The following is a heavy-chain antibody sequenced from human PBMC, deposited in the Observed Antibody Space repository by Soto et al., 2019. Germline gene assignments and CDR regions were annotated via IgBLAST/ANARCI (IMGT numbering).Heavy chain of an antibody. V-gene: IGHV3-30*04. CDR2: ISYDGRNE. D-gene: IGHD4-17*01. J-gene: IGHJ4*02. CDR1: GFTFSSYA. Sequence: QVQLLESGGGVFQPGRSLRLSCAASGFTFSSYAMHWVRQAPGKGLEWVAVISYDGRNEYYTYSVKGRFTISRDNSKNTLSLQMNSLRSEDPAIYYCARQWTYYGDYEGFDYWGQGALVTVPS. CDR3: ARQWTYYGDYEGFDY.